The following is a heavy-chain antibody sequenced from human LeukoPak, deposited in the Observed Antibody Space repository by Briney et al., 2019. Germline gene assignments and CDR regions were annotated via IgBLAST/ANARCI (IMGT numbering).Heavy chain of an antibody. CDR2: IYYSGST. V-gene: IGHV4-39*07. CDR1: GGSISSSSYY. D-gene: IGHD3-10*01. J-gene: IGHJ4*02. Sequence: PSETLSLTCTVSGGSISSSSYYWGWIRQPPGKGLEWIGSIYYSGSTYYNPSLKSRVTISVDTSKNQFSLKLSSVTAADTAVYYCAREAYGYCFDYWGQGTLVTVSS. CDR3: AREAYGYCFDY.